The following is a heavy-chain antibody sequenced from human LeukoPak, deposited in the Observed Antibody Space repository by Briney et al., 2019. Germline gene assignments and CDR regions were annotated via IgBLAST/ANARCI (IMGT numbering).Heavy chain of an antibody. V-gene: IGHV4-39*01. CDR2: IYYSGST. Sequence: PSETLSLTCTVSGGSISSSSYYWGWIRQPPGKGLEWIGSIYYSGSTYYNPSLKSRVTISVDTSKNQFSLKLSSVTAADTAVYYCARRVEFGYVWGSYRTLLGFDYWGQGTLVTVSS. D-gene: IGHD3-16*02. J-gene: IGHJ4*02. CDR3: ARRVEFGYVWGSYRTLLGFDY. CDR1: GGSISSSSYY.